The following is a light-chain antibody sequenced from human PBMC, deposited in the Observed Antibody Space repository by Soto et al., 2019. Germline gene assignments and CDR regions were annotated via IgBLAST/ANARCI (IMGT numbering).Light chain of an antibody. V-gene: IGLV2-11*01. CDR2: DVT. J-gene: IGLJ1*01. Sequence: QSVLTQPRSVSGSPGQSVTISCTGTSSDVGGYNSVSWYQHHPGKAPKLMIYDVTKRPSGVPDRFSGSKSGNTASLTISGLQAEDEADYYCCSYAGTYSFVFGTGTKLTVL. CDR1: SSDVGGYNS. CDR3: CSYAGTYSFV.